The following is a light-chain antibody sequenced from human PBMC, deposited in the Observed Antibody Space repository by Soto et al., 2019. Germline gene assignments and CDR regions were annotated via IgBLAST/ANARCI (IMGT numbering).Light chain of an antibody. CDR3: QQLYSFPLT. Sequence: QRAQSPSSLSAFIGGSVTLTYRASQNIRIYLNWYQQKPGSAPNLLMYDASTLQSGVPSRFSGSGSGTEFTLTISSLQPEDFATYYCQQLYSFPLTFGGGTKVKIK. CDR1: QNIRIY. CDR2: DAS. V-gene: IGKV1-9*01. J-gene: IGKJ4*01.